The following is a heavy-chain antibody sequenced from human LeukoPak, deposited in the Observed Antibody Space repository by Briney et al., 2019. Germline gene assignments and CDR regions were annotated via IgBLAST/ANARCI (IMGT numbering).Heavy chain of an antibody. CDR2: IYYSGST. CDR3: ARLGYSSGAIDY. D-gene: IGHD6-19*01. CDR1: GGSISSYY. J-gene: IGHJ4*02. V-gene: IGHV4-59*08. Sequence: SETLSLTCIVSGGSISSYYWSWIRQPPGKGLEWIGYIYYSGSTNYNPSLKSRVTISVDTSKNQFSLKLSSVTAADTAVYYCARLGYSSGAIDYWGQGTLVTVSS.